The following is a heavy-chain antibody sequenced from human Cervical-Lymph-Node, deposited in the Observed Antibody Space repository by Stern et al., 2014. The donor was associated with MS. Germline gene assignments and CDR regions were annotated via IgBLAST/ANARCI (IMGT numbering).Heavy chain of an antibody. Sequence: QVQLVESGGGVVQPGRSLRLSCATSGFSFTTYAMHWVRQAPGKGLEWVAIISYDGNHIYYADSVKGRFTISRDNSKNTLFLQMNSLRAEDTAVYYCARALYSSSWSRVDYWGQGTLVTVSS. V-gene: IGHV3-30*01. CDR2: ISYDGNHI. CDR3: ARALYSSSWSRVDY. J-gene: IGHJ4*02. D-gene: IGHD6-13*01. CDR1: GFSFTTYA.